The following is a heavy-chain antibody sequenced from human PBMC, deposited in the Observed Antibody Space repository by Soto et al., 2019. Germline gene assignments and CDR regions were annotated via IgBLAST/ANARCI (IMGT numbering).Heavy chain of an antibody. Sequence: GSSVKVSCKASGYTFTSYGISWVRQAAGQGLEWMGWISAYNGNTNYAQKLQDRVTMTTDTSTSTAYMELRSLRSDDTAVYYCSRDGPPYCGGDCYSDYWGQGTLVTVSS. J-gene: IGHJ4*02. CDR1: GYTFTSYG. D-gene: IGHD2-21*02. CDR2: ISAYNGNT. V-gene: IGHV1-18*04. CDR3: SRDGPPYCGGDCYSDY.